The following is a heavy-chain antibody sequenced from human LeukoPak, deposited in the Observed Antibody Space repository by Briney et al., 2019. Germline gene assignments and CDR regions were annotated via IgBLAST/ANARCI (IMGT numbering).Heavy chain of an antibody. CDR1: GYTFTSYD. CDR3: ARAEEDRSGSFCGGY. J-gene: IGHJ4*02. CDR2: IIPIVDLV. Sequence: SVKVSCKASGYTFTSYDINWVRQAPGQGLEWMGRIIPIVDLVNSAQKFQGRVTFTADKSTTTAYMELSSLRSEDTAVYYCARAEEDRSGSFCGGYWGQGTLITVSS. V-gene: IGHV1-69*04. D-gene: IGHD3-10*01.